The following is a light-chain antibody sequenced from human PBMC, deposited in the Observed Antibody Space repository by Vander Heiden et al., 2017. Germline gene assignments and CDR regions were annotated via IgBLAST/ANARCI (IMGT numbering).Light chain of an antibody. Sequence: DVVVTQIPLSLSVTPGQPAYMSCKSSQSLLHSNGKTYLYWYLQQACQPPHLLIYEVYNRFPVVPDRFSGSGSGTDFTLKISRVEAEDVVVYYCMENIQLPVTFGGGTKLEIK. J-gene: IGKJ4*01. V-gene: IGKV2D-29*01. CDR2: EVY. CDR3: MENIQLPVT. CDR1: QSLLHSNGKTY.